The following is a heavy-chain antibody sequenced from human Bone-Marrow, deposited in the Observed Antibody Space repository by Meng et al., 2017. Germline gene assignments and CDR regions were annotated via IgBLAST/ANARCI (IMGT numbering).Heavy chain of an antibody. V-gene: IGHV1-46*01. CDR3: ARKAGNCISTTCYSLDY. CDR1: GCTFTSYY. J-gene: IGHJ4*02. CDR2: INPSGGST. Sequence: ASVKVSCKASGCTFTSYYMHWVRQAPGQGLEWMGIINPSGGSTSYAQKFQGRVTITTDESTSTVYMELTRLTSEDTAVYFCARKAGNCISTTCYSLDYWGQGTLVTVSS. D-gene: IGHD2-2*01.